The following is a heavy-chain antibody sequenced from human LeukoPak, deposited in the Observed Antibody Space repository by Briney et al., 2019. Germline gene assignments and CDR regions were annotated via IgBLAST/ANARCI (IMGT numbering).Heavy chain of an antibody. Sequence: ASVKVSYKASGYTFTGYYMHWVRQAPGQGLEWMGRINPNSGGTNYAQKFQGRVTMTRDTSISTAYMELSRLRSDDTAVYYCAREGGLNYYDSSGYYYSWGQGTLVTVSS. CDR1: GYTFTGYY. V-gene: IGHV1-2*06. D-gene: IGHD3-22*01. CDR3: AREGGLNYYDSSGYYYS. CDR2: INPNSGGT. J-gene: IGHJ4*02.